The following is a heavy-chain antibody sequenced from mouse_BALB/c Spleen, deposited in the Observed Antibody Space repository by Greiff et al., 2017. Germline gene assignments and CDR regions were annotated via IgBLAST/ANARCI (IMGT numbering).Heavy chain of an antibody. J-gene: IGHJ3*01. Sequence: EVQLQQSGPELVKPGASVKISCKASGYTFTDYNMHWVKQSHGKSLEWIGYIYPYNGGTGYNQKFKSKATLTVDNSSSTAYMELRSLTSEDSAVYYCAREGDYYGNSFAYWGQGTLVTVSA. CDR1: GYTFTDYN. CDR3: AREGDYYGNSFAY. D-gene: IGHD2-1*01. CDR2: IYPYNGGT. V-gene: IGHV1S29*02.